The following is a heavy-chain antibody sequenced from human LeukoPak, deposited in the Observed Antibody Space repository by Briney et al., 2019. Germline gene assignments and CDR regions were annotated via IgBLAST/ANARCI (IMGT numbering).Heavy chain of an antibody. CDR2: IYDSGST. D-gene: IGHD2-15*01. Sequence: SETLSLTCTVSGASIRSGDYYWSWIRQPPGKGLEWIGYIYDSGSTYYNPSLKSRITISVDTSENRFSLKLSSETATDTAVYYCARDCSGGSCYGAFVIWGQGTMVTVSS. CDR3: ARDCSGGSCYGAFVI. V-gene: IGHV4-30-4*01. J-gene: IGHJ3*02. CDR1: GASIRSGDYY.